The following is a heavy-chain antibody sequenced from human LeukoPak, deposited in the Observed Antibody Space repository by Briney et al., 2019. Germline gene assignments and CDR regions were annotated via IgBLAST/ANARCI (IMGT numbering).Heavy chain of an antibody. CDR1: GFTFSSYA. D-gene: IGHD6-13*01. Sequence: GGSLRLSCAASGFTFSSYAMHWVCQAPGKGLEWVAVISYDGSNKYYADSVKGRFTISRDNSKNTLYLQMNSLRAEDTAVYYCARVSAAAGTVDYWGQGTLVTVSS. CDR2: ISYDGSNK. J-gene: IGHJ4*02. V-gene: IGHV3-30-3*01. CDR3: ARVSAAAGTVDY.